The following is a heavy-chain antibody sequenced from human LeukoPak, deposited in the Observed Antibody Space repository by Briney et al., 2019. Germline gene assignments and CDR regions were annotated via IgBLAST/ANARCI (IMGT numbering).Heavy chain of an antibody. CDR2: ISAYNGNT. V-gene: IGHV1-18*01. CDR1: GYTFTSYG. CDR3: ARGTMVRGVIIIGGYYYYMDV. Sequence: SVKVSCKASGYTFTSYGISWVRQAPGQGLEWMGWISAYNGNTNYAQKLQGRVTMTTDTSTSTAYMELRSLRSDDTAVYYCARGTMVRGVIIIGGYYYYMDVWGKGTTVTVSS. D-gene: IGHD3-10*01. J-gene: IGHJ6*03.